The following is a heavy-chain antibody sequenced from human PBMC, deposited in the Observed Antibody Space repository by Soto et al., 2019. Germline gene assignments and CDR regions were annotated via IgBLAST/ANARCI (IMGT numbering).Heavy chain of an antibody. CDR1: GGSISSSSYY. CDR3: ASSQWLVRTWFDP. CDR2: IYYSGST. J-gene: IGHJ5*02. Sequence: SSETLSLTCTVSGGSISSSSYYWGWIRQPPGKGLEWIGSIYYSGSTYYNPSLKSRVTISVDTSKNQFSLKLSSVTAADTAVYYCASSQWLVRTWFDPWGQGTLVTVSS. D-gene: IGHD6-19*01. V-gene: IGHV4-39*01.